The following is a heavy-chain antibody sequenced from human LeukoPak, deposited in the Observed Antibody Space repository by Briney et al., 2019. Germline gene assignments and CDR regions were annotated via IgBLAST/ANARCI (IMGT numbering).Heavy chain of an antibody. CDR1: RFTVSRYR. D-gene: IGHD2-2*01. J-gene: IGHJ6*03. Sequence: GSLRLACAPSRFTVSRYRLHWVRRARGRLRAWEAVILYDGSNKYYADSVKGRFTISRDNFKNTRYLQMNSLRAEDTAVYYCARDEYQLLWGNRDVWGKGTKVTVSS. CDR2: ILYDGSNK. V-gene: IGHV3-30*02. CDR3: ARDEYQLLWGNRDV.